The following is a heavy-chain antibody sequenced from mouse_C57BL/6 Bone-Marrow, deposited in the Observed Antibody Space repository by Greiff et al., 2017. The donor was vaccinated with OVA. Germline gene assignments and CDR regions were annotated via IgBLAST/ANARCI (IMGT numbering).Heavy chain of an antibody. Sequence: VKLMESGPELVKPGASVKISCKASGYAFSSSWMNWVKQRPGKGLEWIGRIYPGDGDTNYNGKFKGKATLTADKSSSTAYMQLSSLTSEDSAVYFCARRGITTVVMDYWGQGTSVTVSS. CDR1: GYAFSSSW. J-gene: IGHJ4*01. V-gene: IGHV1-82*01. D-gene: IGHD1-1*01. CDR3: ARRGITTVVMDY. CDR2: IYPGDGDT.